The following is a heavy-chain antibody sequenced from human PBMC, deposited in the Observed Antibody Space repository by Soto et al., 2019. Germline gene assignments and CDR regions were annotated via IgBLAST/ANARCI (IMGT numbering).Heavy chain of an antibody. D-gene: IGHD3-3*01. J-gene: IGHJ6*02. Sequence: GESLKISCKGSGYSFTSYWISWVRQMPGKGLEWVGGIDPSDSYTNYSPSFQGHVTISADKSISTAYLQWSSLNASDPAMYYCPSLHPSDYDFWSGRPHILYGMAVWGQGTTVTASS. CDR2: IDPSDSYT. CDR1: GYSFTSYW. V-gene: IGHV5-10-1*01. CDR3: PSLHPSDYDFWSGRPHILYGMAV.